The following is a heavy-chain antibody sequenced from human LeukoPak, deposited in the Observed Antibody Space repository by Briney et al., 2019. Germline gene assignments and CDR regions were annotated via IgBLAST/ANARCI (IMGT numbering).Heavy chain of an antibody. CDR2: ITGSGGTT. D-gene: IGHD3-3*01. V-gene: IGHV3-23*01. CDR1: GFTFSSYA. Sequence: PGGSLRLSCAASGFTFSSYAMSWVRQAPGKGLEWVSTITGSGGTTYYADSVKGRFTISRDNSKNTLYLQMNSLRAEDTAVYYCAKDFWPEMGPFDYWGQGTLVTVSS. CDR3: AKDFWPEMGPFDY. J-gene: IGHJ4*02.